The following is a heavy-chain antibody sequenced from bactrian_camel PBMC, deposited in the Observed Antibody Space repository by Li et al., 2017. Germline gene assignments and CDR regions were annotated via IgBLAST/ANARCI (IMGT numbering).Heavy chain of an antibody. J-gene: IGHJ4*01. D-gene: IGHD3*01. CDR2: IYTGDFST. V-gene: IGHV3S1*01. CDR3: VKDPPFDRMACHGYDPQD. Sequence: HVQLVESGGGSVQRGGSLRLSCAVSSYNGRCLGWFRATNPYQRREGVATIYTGDFSTYYSNSVRGRFTISQDSAKSTVDLQMNSLKPEDTAVYYCVKDPPFDRMACHGYDPQDWGQGTQVTVS. CDR1: SYNGRC.